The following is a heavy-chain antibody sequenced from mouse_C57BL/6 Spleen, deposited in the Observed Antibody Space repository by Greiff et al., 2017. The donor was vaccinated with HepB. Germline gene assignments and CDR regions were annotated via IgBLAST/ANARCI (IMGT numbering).Heavy chain of an antibody. D-gene: IGHD1-1*01. J-gene: IGHJ3*01. CDR3: TKLSYGSSPWFAY. CDR1: GYTFTDYE. V-gene: IGHV1-15*01. Sequence: QVQLKQSGAELVRPGASVTLSCKASGYTFTDYEMHWVKQTPVHGLEWIGAIDPETGGTAYNQKFKGKAILTADKSSSTAYMELRRLTSEDSAVYYCTKLSYGSSPWFAYWGQGTLVTVSA. CDR2: IDPETGGT.